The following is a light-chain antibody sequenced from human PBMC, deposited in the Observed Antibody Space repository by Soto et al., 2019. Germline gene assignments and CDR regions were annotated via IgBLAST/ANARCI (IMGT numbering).Light chain of an antibody. CDR1: SSDIGSNT. CDR2: SDN. Sequence: QSVLTQPPSASGTPGQRVAISCSGSSSDIGSNTVNWHQHLPGTAPQLLMYSDNQRPSGVPDRFSGSKSGTSASLAISGLQSEDEGDYYCASWDDSLNGWVFGGGTKLTVL. J-gene: IGLJ3*02. CDR3: ASWDDSLNGWV. V-gene: IGLV1-44*01.